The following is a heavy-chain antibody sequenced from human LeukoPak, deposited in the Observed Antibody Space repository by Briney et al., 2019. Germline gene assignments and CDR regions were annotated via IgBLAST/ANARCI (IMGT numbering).Heavy chain of an antibody. CDR1: GYTFTGYY. Sequence: ASVKVSCKASGYTFTGYYMHWVRQAPGQGLEWMGWINPNSGGTNYAQKFQGRVTMTRDTSISTAYMELSSLRSEDTAVYYCARDHPTVTKVLGYWGQGTLVTVSS. D-gene: IGHD4-17*01. CDR2: INPNSGGT. CDR3: ARDHPTVTKVLGY. V-gene: IGHV1-2*02. J-gene: IGHJ4*02.